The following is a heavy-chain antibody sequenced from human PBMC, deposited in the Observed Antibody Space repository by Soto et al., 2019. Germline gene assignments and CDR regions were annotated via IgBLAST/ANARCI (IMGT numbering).Heavy chain of an antibody. D-gene: IGHD2-15*01. J-gene: IGHJ3*02. V-gene: IGHV3-66*01. CDR3: ARSLLAAHSAFDI. CDR1: GFTVSSNY. Sequence: EVQLVESGGGLVQPGGSLRLSCAASGFTVSSNYMSWVRQAPGKGLEWVSVIYSGGSTYYADSVKGRFTISRDNSKNTLYLQMNSLRAEDTAVYYCARSLLAAHSAFDIWGQGTMVTVSS. CDR2: IYSGGST.